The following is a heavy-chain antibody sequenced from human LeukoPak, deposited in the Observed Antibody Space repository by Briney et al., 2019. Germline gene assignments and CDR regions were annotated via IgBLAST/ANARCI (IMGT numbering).Heavy chain of an antibody. D-gene: IGHD3-22*01. J-gene: IGHJ3*02. CDR3: ARARNYYDSSDYYYEGDAFDI. CDR1: GGSISSYY. V-gene: IGHV4-59*01. CDR2: IYYSWST. Sequence: PSETLSLTCTVSGGSISSYYWSWIRQPPGKGLEWIGYIYYSWSTNYNPSLKSRVTISVDTSKNQFSLKLSSVTAADTAVYFCARARNYYDSSDYYYEGDAFDIWGQGTMVTVSS.